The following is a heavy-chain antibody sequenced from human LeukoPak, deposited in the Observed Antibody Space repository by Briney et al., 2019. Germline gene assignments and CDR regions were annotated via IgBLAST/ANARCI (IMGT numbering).Heavy chain of an antibody. CDR3: ARVVSSAFDI. CDR2: ISSSSSYI. Sequence: GGSLRLSCAAPGFTFSSYSMNWVRQAPGKGLEWVSSISSSSSYIYYADSVKGRFTISRDNAKNSLYLQMNSLRAEDTAVYYCARVVSSAFDIWGQGTMVTVSS. D-gene: IGHD6-6*01. J-gene: IGHJ3*02. V-gene: IGHV3-21*01. CDR1: GFTFSSYS.